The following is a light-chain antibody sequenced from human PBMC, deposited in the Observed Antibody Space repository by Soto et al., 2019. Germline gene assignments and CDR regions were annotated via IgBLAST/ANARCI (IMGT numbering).Light chain of an antibody. CDR1: SGYSTYG. J-gene: IGLJ3*02. V-gene: IGLV4-69*01. Sequence: QPVLTQSPSASASLGASVKLTCTLSSGYSTYGIAWHQQQPEKGPRFLMKLNSDGSHNKGDGIPDRLSGSSSGAERYLTISSLQLEDEADYYCQTWGTGIGVFGGGTKLTVL. CDR3: QTWGTGIGV. CDR2: LNSDGSH.